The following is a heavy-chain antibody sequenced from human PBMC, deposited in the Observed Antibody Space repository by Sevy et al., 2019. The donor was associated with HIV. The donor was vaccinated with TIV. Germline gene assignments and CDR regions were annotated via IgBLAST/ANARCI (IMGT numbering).Heavy chain of an antibody. CDR3: TTDTSTGYFDWLLDFDY. CDR2: IQSKTDGGPT. J-gene: IGHJ4*02. CDR1: GFTFSSAW. D-gene: IGHD3-9*01. Sequence: GGSLRLSCAASGFTFSSAWMSWVRQAPGKGLEWVGRIQSKTDGGPTDYAASVKGRFTISRDDSVNTLYLQMNSLTTDDTAVYYWTTDTSTGYFDWLLDFDYWGQGTLVTVSS. V-gene: IGHV3-15*01.